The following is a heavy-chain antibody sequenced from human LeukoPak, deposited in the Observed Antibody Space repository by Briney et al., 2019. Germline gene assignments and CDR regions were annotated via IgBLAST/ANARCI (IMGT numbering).Heavy chain of an antibody. CDR2: IRSKAYGGTT. J-gene: IGHJ6*02. V-gene: IGHV3-49*04. D-gene: IGHD5-18*01. Sequence: GGSLRLSCTASGFTFGDHAMSWVRQAPGKGLERVGFIRSKAYGGTTEYAASVKGRFIISRDDSKSIAYLQMNSLKTEDTAVYYCTRGPIQVWLYYGMDVWGQGTTVIVSS. CDR1: GFTFGDHA. CDR3: TRGPIQVWLYYGMDV.